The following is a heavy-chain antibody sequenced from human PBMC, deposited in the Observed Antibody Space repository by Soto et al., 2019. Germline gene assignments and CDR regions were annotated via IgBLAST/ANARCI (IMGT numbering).Heavy chain of an antibody. D-gene: IGHD3-9*01. CDR2: ISGAGHTI. J-gene: IGHJ5*02. CDR1: GYTFTGYG. V-gene: IGHV3-48*02. CDR3: ARDMSGLTGTGWFDP. Sequence: EVQLVESGGGLVQPGGSLRLSCAASGYTFTGYGMNWVRQAPGKGLEWISYISGAGHTIYYADSVKGRFTVSRDSATNSVYLQVSSLRDDDTAIYYCARDMSGLTGTGWFDPWGQGTLVTVTS.